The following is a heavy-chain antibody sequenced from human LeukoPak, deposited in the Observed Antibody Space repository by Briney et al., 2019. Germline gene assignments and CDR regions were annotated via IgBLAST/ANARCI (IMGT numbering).Heavy chain of an antibody. CDR2: TYYRSKWYN. V-gene: IGHV6-1*01. CDR3: ARGSGSNYGLYNFDY. J-gene: IGHJ4*02. D-gene: IGHD1-26*01. CDR1: GDSVSSNSDA. Sequence: SQTLSLTCAISGDSVSSNSDAWNWIRQSPSRGLEWLGRTYYRSKWYNDYAVSVKSRITINPATSKNQFSLHLNSVTPEDTAVYYCARGSGSNYGLYNFDYWGQGTLVTASS.